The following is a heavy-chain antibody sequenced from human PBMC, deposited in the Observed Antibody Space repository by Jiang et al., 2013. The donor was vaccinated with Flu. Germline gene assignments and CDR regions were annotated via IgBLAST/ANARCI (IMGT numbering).Heavy chain of an antibody. J-gene: IGHJ3*02. CDR2: IYYSGST. V-gene: IGHV4-39*01. D-gene: IGHD3-10*01. Sequence: PGLVKPSETLSLTCTVSGGSISSSSYYWGWIRQPPGKGLEWIGSIYYSGSTHYNPSLKSRVTISVDTSKNQFSLKLSSVTAADTAVYYCARDDSRRGVYREGHDAFDIWGQGTMVTVSS. CDR1: GGSISSSSYY. CDR3: ARDDSRRGVYREGHDAFDI.